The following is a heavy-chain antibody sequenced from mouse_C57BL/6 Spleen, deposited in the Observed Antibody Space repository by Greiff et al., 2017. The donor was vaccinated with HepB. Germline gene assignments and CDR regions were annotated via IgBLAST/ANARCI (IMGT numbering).Heavy chain of an antibody. V-gene: IGHV1-82*01. J-gene: IGHJ2*01. Sequence: VKLVESGPELVKPGASVKISCKASGYAFSSSWMNWVKQRPGKGLEWIGRIYPGDGDTNYNGKFKGKATLTADKSSSTAYMQLSSLPSEDSAVYFCARSDSSGTGIDYWGQGTTLTVSS. D-gene: IGHD3-2*02. CDR1: GYAFSSSW. CDR2: IYPGDGDT. CDR3: ARSDSSGTGIDY.